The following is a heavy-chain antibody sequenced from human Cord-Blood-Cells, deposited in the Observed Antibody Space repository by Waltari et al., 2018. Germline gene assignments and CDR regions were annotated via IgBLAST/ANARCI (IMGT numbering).Heavy chain of an antibody. CDR2: SSPRGGRT. D-gene: IGHD1-7*01. V-gene: IGHV1-46*01. Sequence: QVQLVQSGAEVKKPGASGKVSCKASGYTFTSYYLHWVRQAPGQGLEWMGNSSPRGGRTSHAQKVLGTVTMARDTSTSTVYMGLSSLRYEETPVYNCARPYNWNFAFDIWGKVTMVTVSS. CDR3: ARPYNWNFAFDI. CDR1: GYTFTSYY. J-gene: IGHJ3*02.